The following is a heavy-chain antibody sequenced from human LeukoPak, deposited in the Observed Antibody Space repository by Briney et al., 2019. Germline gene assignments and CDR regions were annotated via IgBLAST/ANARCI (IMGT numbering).Heavy chain of an antibody. J-gene: IGHJ4*02. CDR3: ASPGGDLSY. CDR1: GGSISSYY. CDR2: IYYSGST. D-gene: IGHD2-21*02. Sequence: SETLSLTCTVSGGSISSYYWSWIRQPPGKGLEWIGYIYYSGSTNYNPSLKSRVTISVDTSKNQFSLKLSSVTAADTAVYYCASPGGDLSYWGQGTLVTVSS. V-gene: IGHV4-59*01.